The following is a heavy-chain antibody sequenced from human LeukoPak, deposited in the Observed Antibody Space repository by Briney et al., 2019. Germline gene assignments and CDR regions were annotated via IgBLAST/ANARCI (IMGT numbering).Heavy chain of an antibody. CDR3: ARGHVGPLIAARPPFDY. CDR1: GGSFSGYY. J-gene: IGHJ4*02. CDR2: INHSGST. D-gene: IGHD6-6*01. Sequence: SETLSLTCAVYGGSFSGYYWSGIRQPPGKGLEWIGEINHSGSTNYNPPLKSRVTISVDTSKNEFSLQLSSVTAADTAVYYCARGHVGPLIAARPPFDYWGQGTLVTVSS. V-gene: IGHV4-34*01.